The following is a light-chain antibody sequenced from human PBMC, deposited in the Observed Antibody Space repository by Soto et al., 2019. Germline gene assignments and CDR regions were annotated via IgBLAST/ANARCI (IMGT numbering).Light chain of an antibody. V-gene: IGLV1-44*01. CDR3: AAWHDRLHGLV. J-gene: IGLJ2*01. CDR1: SSNIGSNT. CDR2: SNN. Sequence: QSVLTQPPSASGTPGQRVTISCSGSSSNIGSNTVNWYQQLPGTAPKLLIYSNNQRPSGVPDRFSGSKSGTSASLAISGLQSEDESHYYCAAWHDRLHGLVLGGGTKLTVL.